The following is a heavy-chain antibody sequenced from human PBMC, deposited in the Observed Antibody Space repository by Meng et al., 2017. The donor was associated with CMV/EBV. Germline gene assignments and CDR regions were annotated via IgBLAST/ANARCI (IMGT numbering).Heavy chain of an antibody. Sequence: GGSLRLSCAASGFTFSIYGMHWVRQAPGKGLEWVAFIRYDGSNKYYADSVKGRFTISRDNSKNTMYLQMNSLGAEDTAVYYCANRWFSYDSSGYPLPYYYYGMDVWGQGTTVTVSS. J-gene: IGHJ6*02. D-gene: IGHD3-22*01. CDR2: IRYDGSNK. V-gene: IGHV3-30*02. CDR3: ANRWFSYDSSGYPLPYYYYGMDV. CDR1: GFTFSIYG.